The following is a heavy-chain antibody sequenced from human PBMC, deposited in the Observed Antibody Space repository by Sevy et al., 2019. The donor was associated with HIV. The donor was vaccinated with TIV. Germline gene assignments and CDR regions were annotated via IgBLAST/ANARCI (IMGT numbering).Heavy chain of an antibody. Sequence: VKVSCKASGDTFSIYGISWVRQAPGQGLEWMGGIIPLFDTTNNAQKFHDRVTFTADESTSTAYMELSSLRSEDTAMYYCARAFSNILTGYYDYWGQGTLVTVSS. CDR1: GDTFSIYG. CDR2: IIPLFDTT. CDR3: ARAFSNILTGYYDY. J-gene: IGHJ4*02. V-gene: IGHV1-69*13. D-gene: IGHD3-9*01.